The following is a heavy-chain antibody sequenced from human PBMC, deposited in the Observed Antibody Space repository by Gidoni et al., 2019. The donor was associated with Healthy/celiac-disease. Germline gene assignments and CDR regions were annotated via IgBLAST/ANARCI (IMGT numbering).Heavy chain of an antibody. CDR3: ARGLPRYLSDAFDI. Sequence: EVQLVESGGGLVKPGGSLRLSCAASGFTFSSYSMNWVRQAPGKGLEWVSSISSSSSYIYYADSVKGRFTISRDNAKNSLYLQMNSLRAEDTAVYYCARGLPRYLSDAFDIWGQGTMVTVSS. CDR2: ISSSSSYI. D-gene: IGHD1-26*01. CDR1: GFTFSSYS. J-gene: IGHJ3*02. V-gene: IGHV3-21*01.